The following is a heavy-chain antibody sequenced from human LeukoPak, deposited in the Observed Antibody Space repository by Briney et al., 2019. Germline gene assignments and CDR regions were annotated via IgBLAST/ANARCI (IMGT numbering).Heavy chain of an antibody. Sequence: PGGSLRLSCAASGFTFSSYWMSWVRQAPGKGLEWVANIKQDGSEKYYVDSVKGRFTISRDNAKNSLYLQMNSLRAEDTAVYYCAKEARGGYCSSTSCYSYYWGQGTLVTVSS. CDR2: IKQDGSEK. CDR1: GFTFSSYW. D-gene: IGHD2-2*02. V-gene: IGHV3-7*03. J-gene: IGHJ4*02. CDR3: AKEARGGYCSSTSCYSYY.